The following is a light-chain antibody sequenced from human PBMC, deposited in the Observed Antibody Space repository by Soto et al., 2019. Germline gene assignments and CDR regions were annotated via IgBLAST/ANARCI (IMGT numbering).Light chain of an antibody. Sequence: QSVLTQPPSASGTPGQRVTLSCSGSSSNIGSNTVNWYQQLPGTAPKLLIYSNNQRPSGVPDRFSGSKSGNSASLVISGLQSEDEADYYCAVGDDSLNGLCGGGTKVTVL. CDR1: SSNIGSNT. CDR3: AVGDDSLNGL. V-gene: IGLV1-44*01. J-gene: IGLJ2*01. CDR2: SNN.